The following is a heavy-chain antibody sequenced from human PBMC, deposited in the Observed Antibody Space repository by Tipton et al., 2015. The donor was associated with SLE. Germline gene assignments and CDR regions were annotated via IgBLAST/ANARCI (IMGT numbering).Heavy chain of an antibody. CDR1: GGSFSGYY. CDR3: ARGGPNWGYYFYFDY. J-gene: IGHJ4*02. CDR2: INHSGST. D-gene: IGHD7-27*01. V-gene: IGHV4-34*01. Sequence: TLSLTCAVYGGSFSGYYWSWIRQSPGKGLEWIGEINHSGSTNYNPSLKSRVTISVDTSKNQFSLKLSSVTAADTAVYYCARGGPNWGYYFYFDYWGQGTLVTVSS.